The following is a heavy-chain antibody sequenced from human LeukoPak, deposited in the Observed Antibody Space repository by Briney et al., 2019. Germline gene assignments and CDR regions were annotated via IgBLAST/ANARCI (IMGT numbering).Heavy chain of an antibody. Sequence: PGGSLRLSCAASGFTSSTYNMNWVRQAPGKGLEWVSYINTDSSSIYYADSVKGRFTISRDNAKDSLYLHMNGLRAEDTAVYYCARDRLGYCSGGSCYSAYDGFDIWGQGTMVTVSS. V-gene: IGHV3-48*01. CDR2: INTDSSSI. J-gene: IGHJ3*02. CDR3: ARDRLGYCSGGSCYSAYDGFDI. CDR1: GFTSSTYN. D-gene: IGHD2-15*01.